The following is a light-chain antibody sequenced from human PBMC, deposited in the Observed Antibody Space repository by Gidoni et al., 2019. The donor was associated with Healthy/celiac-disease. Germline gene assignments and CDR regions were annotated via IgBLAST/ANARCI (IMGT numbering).Light chain of an antibody. CDR3: CSYAGSYYV. Sequence: QSALTQPRSVSGSPGQSVTISCTGTSSDVGGYNYVSWYQPHPGKAPKLMIYDVSKRPSGVPDRFSGSKSGNTASLTISGLQAEDEADYYCCSYAGSYYVFGNGTKVTVL. CDR1: SSDVGGYNY. CDR2: DVS. J-gene: IGLJ1*01. V-gene: IGLV2-11*01.